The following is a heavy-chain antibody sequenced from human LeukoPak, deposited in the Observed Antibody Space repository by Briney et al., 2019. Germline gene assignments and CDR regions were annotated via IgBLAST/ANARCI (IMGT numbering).Heavy chain of an antibody. CDR1: GGSFSGYY. V-gene: IGHV4-34*01. CDR2: INHSGST. D-gene: IGHD5-24*01. Sequence: SETLSLTCAVYGGSFSGYYWSWIRQPPGKGLEWIGEINHSGSTNYNPSLKSRVTISVDTSKNQLSLKLSSVTAADTAVYYCARVKGEMVTIRRAFDIWGQGTMVTVSS. J-gene: IGHJ3*02. CDR3: ARVKGEMVTIRRAFDI.